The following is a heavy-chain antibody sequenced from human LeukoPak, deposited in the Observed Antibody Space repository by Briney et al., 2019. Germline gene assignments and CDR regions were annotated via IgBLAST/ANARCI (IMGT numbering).Heavy chain of an antibody. CDR2: ICYDGNNK. CDR1: GFTFSSYD. J-gene: IGHJ4*01. CDR3: AKAIAAVGTGDY. D-gene: IGHD6-13*01. Sequence: PGGSLRLSCAASGFTFSSYDMHWVRQAPGKGLEWVAVICYDGNNKYYADSVKGRFTISRDNTKNTLYLQMNSLRAEDTAVYYCAKAIAAVGTGDYWGQGTLVTVSS. V-gene: IGHV3-33*03.